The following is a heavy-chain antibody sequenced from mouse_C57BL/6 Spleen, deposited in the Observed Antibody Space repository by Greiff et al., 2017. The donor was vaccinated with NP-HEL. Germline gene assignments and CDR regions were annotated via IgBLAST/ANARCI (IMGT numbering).Heavy chain of an antibody. CDR2: ISYDGSN. V-gene: IGHV3-6*01. CDR1: GYSITSGYY. J-gene: IGHJ1*03. Sequence: EVKLQESGPGLVKPSQSLSLTCSVTGYSITSGYYWNWIRQFPGNKLEWMGYISYDGSNNYNPSLKNRISITRDTSKNQFFLKLNSVTTEDTATYYCARVGWYFDVWGTGTTVTVSS. CDR3: ARVGWYFDV.